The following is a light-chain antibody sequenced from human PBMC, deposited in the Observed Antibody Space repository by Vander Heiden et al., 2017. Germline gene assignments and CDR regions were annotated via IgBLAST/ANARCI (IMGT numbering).Light chain of an antibody. CDR2: GAS. V-gene: IGKV3-20*01. CDR1: QSVSSSY. Sequence: EIVLTQSPGTLSLYQGERATLSCRASQSVSSSYLAWYQQKPGQAPRLLIYGASSRATGVPDRFSASASGTDFTLTISRLEPEDFALYYCQLNDSSPMYTFGQGTKLEIK. J-gene: IGKJ2*01. CDR3: QLNDSSPMYT.